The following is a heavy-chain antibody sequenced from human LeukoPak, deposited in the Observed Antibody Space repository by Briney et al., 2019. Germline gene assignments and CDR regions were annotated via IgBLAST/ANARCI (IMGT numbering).Heavy chain of an antibody. CDR3: AKSSGPGGYYYYGMDV. CDR2: ISGDGGIT. V-gene: IGHV3-23*01. D-gene: IGHD3-22*01. CDR1: EFTFNTYA. Sequence: PGGSLRLSCAASEFTFNTYAVSWVRQAPGKGLEWVSAISGDGGITYYADSVRGRFTISRDNSKRTLYVEMNSLRAEDTAVYYCAKSSGPGGYYYYGMDVWGQGTTVTVSS. J-gene: IGHJ6*02.